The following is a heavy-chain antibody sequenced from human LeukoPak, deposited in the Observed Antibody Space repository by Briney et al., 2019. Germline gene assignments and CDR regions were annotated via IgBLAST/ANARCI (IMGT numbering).Heavy chain of an antibody. CDR1: GFTFSNYW. Sequence: GGSLRLSCAASGFTFSNYWLHWVRQAPGKGLVWVSRVNFDGTTTNHADSVKGRLTISRDNTKTTLYLQMNSLRAEDTAVYYCARGAARAYYMDVWGKGTTVTVSS. J-gene: IGHJ6*03. CDR2: VNFDGTTT. CDR3: ARGAARAYYMDV. D-gene: IGHD6-6*01. V-gene: IGHV3-74*01.